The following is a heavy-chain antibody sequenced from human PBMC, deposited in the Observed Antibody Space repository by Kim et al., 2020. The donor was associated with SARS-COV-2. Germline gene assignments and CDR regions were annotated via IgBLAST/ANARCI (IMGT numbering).Heavy chain of an antibody. J-gene: IGHJ4*02. Sequence: GGSLRLSCAASGFTFSSYAMSWVRQAPGKGLEWVSEISGSTYYADSVKGRFTISRDNSKNTLYLQMNSLRADDTAVYYCAKRDSGYRTANFDYWGQGTLVTVSS. D-gene: IGHD6-13*01. CDR2: ISGST. CDR3: AKRDSGYRTANFDY. CDR1: GFTFSSYA. V-gene: IGHV3-23*01.